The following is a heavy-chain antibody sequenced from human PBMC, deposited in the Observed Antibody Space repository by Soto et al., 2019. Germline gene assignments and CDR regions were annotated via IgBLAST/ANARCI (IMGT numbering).Heavy chain of an antibody. Sequence: EVQLVESGGGLVQPGGSLRLSCAASGFTFSSRWMSWVRQAPGKGPEWVANIKEDGSEKYYVDSVEGRFTISRDNAKNSLYLQMNSLRAEDTATYYGTNDHYWGQGTLVTVSS. J-gene: IGHJ4*02. CDR2: IKEDGSEK. CDR3: TNDHY. V-gene: IGHV3-7*01. CDR1: GFTFSSRW.